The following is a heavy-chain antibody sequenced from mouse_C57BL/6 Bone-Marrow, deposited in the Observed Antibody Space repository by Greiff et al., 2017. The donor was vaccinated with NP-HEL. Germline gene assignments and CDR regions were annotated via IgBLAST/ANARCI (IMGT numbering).Heavy chain of an antibody. CDR1: GYTFTSYW. D-gene: IGHD1-1*01. J-gene: IGHJ1*03. CDR3: ARSTVVAPYWYFDV. Sequence: QVQLKQSGAELVKPGASVKMSCKASGYTFTSYWITWVKQRPGQGLEWIGDIYPGSGSTNYNEKFKSKATLTVDPSSSTAYMQLSSLTSEDSAVYYCARSTVVAPYWYFDVWGTGTTVTVSS. CDR2: IYPGSGST. V-gene: IGHV1-55*01.